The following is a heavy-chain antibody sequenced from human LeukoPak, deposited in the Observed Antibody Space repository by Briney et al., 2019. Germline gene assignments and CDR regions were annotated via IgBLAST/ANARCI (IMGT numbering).Heavy chain of an antibody. CDR3: AKSRLWGGYGVGSLAN. CDR1: GYTFTGYY. CDR2: INPNSGGT. J-gene: IGHJ4*02. D-gene: IGHD5-12*01. V-gene: IGHV1-2*02. Sequence: ASVKVSCKASGYTFTGYYMHWVRQAPGQGLEWMGWINPNSGGTNYAQRFQGRVTMTRDTSISTAYMELSRLSSDDTALYYCAKSRLWGGYGVGSLANWGQGSLVTVSS.